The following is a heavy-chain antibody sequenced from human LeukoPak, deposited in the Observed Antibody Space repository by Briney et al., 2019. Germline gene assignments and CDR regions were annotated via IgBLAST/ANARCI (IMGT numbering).Heavy chain of an antibody. V-gene: IGHV4-39*07. CDR1: GGSISSTSYY. Sequence: KTSETLSLTCTVSGGSISSTSYYCGWLRQPPGKGLEWLGSISYSGSTYYNPSLKSRVTISVGTSKNQFSLKLTSVTAADTAVYYCARTRPWRGTGPLDYWGQGTLVTVSS. J-gene: IGHJ4*02. CDR2: ISYSGST. D-gene: IGHD1-1*01. CDR3: ARTRPWRGTGPLDY.